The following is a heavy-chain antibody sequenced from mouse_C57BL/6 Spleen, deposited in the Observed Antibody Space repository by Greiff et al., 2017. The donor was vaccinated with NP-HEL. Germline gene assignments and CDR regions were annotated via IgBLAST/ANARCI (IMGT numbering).Heavy chain of an antibody. Sequence: VKLMESGAELARPGASVKLSCKASGYTFTSYGISWVKQRTGQGLEWIGEIYPRSGNTYYNEKFKGKATLTADKSSSTAYMELRSLTSEDSAVYFCARWDDGYYGDWFAYWGQGTLVTVSA. CDR1: GYTFTSYG. CDR3: ARWDDGYYGDWFAY. J-gene: IGHJ3*01. CDR2: IYPRSGNT. V-gene: IGHV1-81*01. D-gene: IGHD2-3*01.